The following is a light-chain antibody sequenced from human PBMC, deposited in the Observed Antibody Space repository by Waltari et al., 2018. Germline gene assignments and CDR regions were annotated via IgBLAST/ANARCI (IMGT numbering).Light chain of an antibody. CDR2: DGS. CDR1: QSVRSN. CDR3: HQSDDWPPYS. J-gene: IGKJ2*03. V-gene: IGKV3-15*01. Sequence: EIVMTQSPATLSVSPGERVTLSCRASQSVRSNLAWYQQKPGQGPRLLIYDGSTRATGMPARFSGSGSGTDFTLTISSLQSEDFAIYYCHQSDDWPPYSFGQGTKLEIK.